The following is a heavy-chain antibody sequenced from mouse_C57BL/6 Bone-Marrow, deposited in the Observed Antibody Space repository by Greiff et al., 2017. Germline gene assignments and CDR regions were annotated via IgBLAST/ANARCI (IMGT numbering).Heavy chain of an antibody. V-gene: IGHV5-4*01. Sequence: EVQRVESGGGLVKPGGSLKLSCAASGFTFSSYAMSWVRQTPEKRLEWVATISDGGSYTYYPDNVKGRFTISRDNAKNNLYLQMSHLKSEDTAMYYCARIYDYGLFDYWGQGTTLTVSS. CDR3: ARIYDYGLFDY. D-gene: IGHD1-1*01. J-gene: IGHJ2*01. CDR1: GFTFSSYA. CDR2: ISDGGSYT.